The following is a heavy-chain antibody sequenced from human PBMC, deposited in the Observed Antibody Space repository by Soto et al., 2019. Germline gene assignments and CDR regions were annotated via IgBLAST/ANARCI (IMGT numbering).Heavy chain of an antibody. CDR2: ISGYNGNT. Sequence: ASVKVSCKASGCAFTSYATHWVRQAHGQGLEWVGWISGYNGNTNYAEKFQGRVTLTTDTSTRTAFMELSGLTSDDTAVYYCAREYGMDVWGQGTTVTVSS. V-gene: IGHV1-3*01. CDR1: GCAFTSYA. J-gene: IGHJ6*02. CDR3: AREYGMDV.